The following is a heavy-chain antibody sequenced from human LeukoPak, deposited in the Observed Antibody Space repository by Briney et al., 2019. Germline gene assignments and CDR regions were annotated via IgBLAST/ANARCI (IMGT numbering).Heavy chain of an antibody. J-gene: IGHJ4*02. Sequence: GASVKVSCKASGYTFTGYYMHWVRQAPGQGLEWMGWINPNSGGTNYAQKFQGRVTMTRDTSISTAYMELGRLRSDDTAVYYCARDRGYDSALDYWGQGTLVTVSS. CDR3: ARDRGYDSALDY. V-gene: IGHV1-2*02. CDR1: GYTFTGYY. D-gene: IGHD5-12*01. CDR2: INPNSGGT.